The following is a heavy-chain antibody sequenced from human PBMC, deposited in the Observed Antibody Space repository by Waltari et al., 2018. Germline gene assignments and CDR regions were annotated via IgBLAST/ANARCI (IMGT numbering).Heavy chain of an antibody. Sequence: QVQLQQWGAGLLKPSETLSLTCAVYGGSFSGYSWRRIRQPPGKGPTGIGEINHSGSTNYNPSRKSRVTISVDTAKNQFSLKLSSVTAADTAVYYCARGAFRNRVSSSPNWFDPWGQGTLVTVSS. D-gene: IGHD6-13*01. CDR1: GGSFSGYS. J-gene: IGHJ5*02. V-gene: IGHV4-34*01. CDR3: ARGAFRNRVSSSPNWFDP. CDR2: INHSGST.